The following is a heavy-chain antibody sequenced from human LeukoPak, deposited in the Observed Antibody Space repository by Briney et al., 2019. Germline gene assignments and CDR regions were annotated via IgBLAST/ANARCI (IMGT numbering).Heavy chain of an antibody. V-gene: IGHV4-34*01. J-gene: IGHJ5*02. CDR1: GGSFSGYY. D-gene: IGHD3-16*01. CDR2: INHSGST. Sequence: PSETLSLTCAVYGGSFSGYYWGWIRQPPGKGLEWIGEINHSGSTNYNPSLKSRVTISVDTSKNQFSLKLSSVTAADTAVYYCARGGGDLGWFDPWGQGTLVTVSS. CDR3: ARGGGDLGWFDP.